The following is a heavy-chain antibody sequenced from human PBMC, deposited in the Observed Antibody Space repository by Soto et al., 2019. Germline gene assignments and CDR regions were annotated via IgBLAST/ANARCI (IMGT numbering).Heavy chain of an antibody. D-gene: IGHD2-8*02. V-gene: IGHV4-39*01. Sequence: QLQLQESGPGLVKPSETLSLTCTVSGGSISSSTYYWGWIRQPPGKGLEWIGSIYYSGSTYYNPSLKSRVTISVDTSKNQFSLRLSSVTAADTAVYYCARQEGWLQWLSTGWGQGTLVTVSS. CDR1: GGSISSSTYY. J-gene: IGHJ4*02. CDR2: IYYSGST. CDR3: ARQEGWLQWLSTG.